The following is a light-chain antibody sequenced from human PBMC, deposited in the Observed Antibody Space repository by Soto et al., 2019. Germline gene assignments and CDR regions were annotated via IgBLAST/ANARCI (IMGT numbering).Light chain of an antibody. CDR1: SSDVGGYNY. Sequence: QSVLTQPRSVSGSPGQSVTISCTGTSSDVGGYNYVSWYQQHPGKAPKLIIYDVTERPSGVPDRFSGSKSGNTASLTVSGLQAEDEADYYCCSYAGTYTFYVFGTGTTVTV. J-gene: IGLJ1*01. CDR3: CSYAGTYTFYV. V-gene: IGLV2-11*01. CDR2: DVT.